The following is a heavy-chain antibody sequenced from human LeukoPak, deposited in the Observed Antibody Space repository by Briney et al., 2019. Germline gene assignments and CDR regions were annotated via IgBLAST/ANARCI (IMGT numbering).Heavy chain of an antibody. CDR2: IYHSGST. Sequence: LETLSLTCTVSGGSISGYYWGWVRQPPGKGLEWIGTIYHSGSTYYNPSLKSRLIISVDTSKNQFSLKLSSVTAADTAVYYCARHFPGGRGYLYYFDYWGQGTLVTVSS. CDR3: ARHFPGGRGYLYYFDY. V-gene: IGHV4-39*01. CDR1: GGSISGYY. J-gene: IGHJ4*02. D-gene: IGHD3-3*01.